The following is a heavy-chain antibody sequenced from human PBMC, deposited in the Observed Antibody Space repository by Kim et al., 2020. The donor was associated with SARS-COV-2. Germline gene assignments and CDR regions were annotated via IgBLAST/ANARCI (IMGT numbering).Heavy chain of an antibody. CDR1: GGSISSYY. J-gene: IGHJ4*02. CDR2: IYYSGST. CDR3: ARHEQEEWELLYFDY. Sequence: SETLSLTCTVSGGSISSYYWSWIRQPPGKGLEWIGYIYYSGSTNYNPSLKSRVTISVDTSKNQFSLKLSSVTAADTAVYYCARHEQEEWELLYFDYWGQGTLVTVSS. V-gene: IGHV4-59*08. D-gene: IGHD1-26*01.